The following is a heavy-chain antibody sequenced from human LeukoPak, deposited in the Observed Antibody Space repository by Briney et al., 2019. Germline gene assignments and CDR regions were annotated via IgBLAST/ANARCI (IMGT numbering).Heavy chain of an antibody. D-gene: IGHD5-18*01. J-gene: IGHJ4*02. V-gene: IGHV3-23*01. Sequence: GGPLGLLCAASGFTFSSYAMLWVRQAPGKGLVWVLAICGSGGSTYYADFVKGLFTIAIDNSKDTQYLQMTSPKAEETALYNRAGGKAMYPVEFDYWGQGTLVTVSS. CDR3: AGGKAMYPVEFDY. CDR2: ICGSGGST. CDR1: GFTFSSYA.